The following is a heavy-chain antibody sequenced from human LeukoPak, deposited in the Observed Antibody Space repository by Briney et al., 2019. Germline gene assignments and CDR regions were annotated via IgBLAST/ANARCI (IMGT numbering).Heavy chain of an antibody. CDR1: GFTFSSYA. CDR2: ISGSGGST. J-gene: IGHJ4*02. CDR3: AKAGRPGSTPIYFDY. V-gene: IGHV3-23*01. D-gene: IGHD3-10*01. Sequence: GSLRLSCAASGFTFSSYAMSWVRQAPGKGLEWVSAISGSGGSTYYADSVKGRFTISRDNSKNTLYLQMNSLRAEDTAVYYCAKAGRPGSTPIYFDYWGQGTLVTVSS.